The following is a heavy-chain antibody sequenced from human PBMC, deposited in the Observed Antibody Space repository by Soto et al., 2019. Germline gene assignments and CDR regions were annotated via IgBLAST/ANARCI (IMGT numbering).Heavy chain of an antibody. CDR3: ARESSNYGRGWFDP. CDR1: GYPFTSYG. J-gene: IGHJ5*02. Sequence: ASVTVSCKASGYPFTSYGISWVRQAPGQGLEWMGWISAYNGNTNYAQKLQGRVTMTTDTSTSTAYMELRSLRSDDTAVYYCARESSNYGRGWFDPWGQGTLVTVSS. V-gene: IGHV1-18*01. D-gene: IGHD4-4*01. CDR2: ISAYNGNT.